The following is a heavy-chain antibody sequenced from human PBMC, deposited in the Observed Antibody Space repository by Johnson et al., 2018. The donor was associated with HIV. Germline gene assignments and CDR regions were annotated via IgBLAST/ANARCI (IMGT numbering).Heavy chain of an antibody. V-gene: IGHV3-30-3*01. J-gene: IGHJ3*02. D-gene: IGHD3-22*01. CDR1: GFTFSSYA. CDR2: ISYDGSNK. CDR3: ARDRPIAPFDI. Sequence: VQLVESGGGLVQPGGSLRLSCAASGFTFSSYAMHWVRQAPGKGLEWVAVISYDGSNKYYADSVKGRFTISRDNSKNTLYLQMNSRRAEETAVYYCARDRPIAPFDIWGQGTMVTVSS.